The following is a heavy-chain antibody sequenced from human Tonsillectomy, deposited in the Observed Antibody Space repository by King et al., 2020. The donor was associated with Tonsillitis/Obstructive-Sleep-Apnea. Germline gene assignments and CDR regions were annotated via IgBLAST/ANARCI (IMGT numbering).Heavy chain of an antibody. CDR3: AGDPWGAVAVLDY. V-gene: IGHV4-34*01. D-gene: IGHD6-19*01. Sequence: VQLQQWGAGLLKPSETLSLTCAVYGGSFSGYYWSWIRQPPGKGLEWIGEINHSGSTNYNPSLKSRVTISVDTSKNQFSLKLSSVTAADTAVYYCAGDPWGAVAVLDYWGQGTLVTVSS. J-gene: IGHJ4*02. CDR2: INHSGST. CDR1: GGSFSGYY.